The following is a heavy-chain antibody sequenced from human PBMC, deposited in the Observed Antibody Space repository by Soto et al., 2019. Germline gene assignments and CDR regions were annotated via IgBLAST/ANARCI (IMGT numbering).Heavy chain of an antibody. CDR1: GYTFTKYY. Sequence: QVRLVQSGAEVKKPGASVTVSCKASGYTFTKYYVHWVRQAPGQGLEWMGLINPGIGTTSYAQKFQGRVTMTRDTSTSTVYMEVTSLRSEDTAMYFCARGRDGYIKADAFDVWGQGSMVTVSS. J-gene: IGHJ3*01. D-gene: IGHD5-18*01. CDR3: ARGRDGYIKADAFDV. V-gene: IGHV1-46*01. CDR2: INPGIGTT.